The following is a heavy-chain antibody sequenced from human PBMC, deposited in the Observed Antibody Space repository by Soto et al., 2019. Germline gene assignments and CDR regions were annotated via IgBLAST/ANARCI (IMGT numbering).Heavy chain of an antibody. CDR1: GASISSGTFY. CDR3: ARQHYYDSSGYYTWN. CDR2: IYYDGST. J-gene: IGHJ4*02. Sequence: PSETLSLTCTVSGASISSGTFYWGWIRQPPGKGLESIANIYYDGSTYYNPSLKSRVTISLDTSKNQFSLRLNSVTAADTAVYYCARQHYYDSSGYYTWNWGQGTLVTVSS. D-gene: IGHD3-22*01. V-gene: IGHV4-39*01.